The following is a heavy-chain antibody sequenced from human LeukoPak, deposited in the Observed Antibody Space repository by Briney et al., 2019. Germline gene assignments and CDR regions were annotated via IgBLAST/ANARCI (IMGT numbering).Heavy chain of an antibody. Sequence: SVKVSCKASGGTFSSYAISWVRQAPGQGLEWMGRIIPILGIANYAQKFQGRVTITADKSTSTAYMELSSLRSEDTAVYYCARGEPIAVAGILYYYYYYGMDVWGQGTTVTVSS. D-gene: IGHD6-19*01. J-gene: IGHJ6*02. CDR3: ARGEPIAVAGILYYYYYYGMDV. CDR1: GGTFSSYA. CDR2: IIPILGIA. V-gene: IGHV1-69*04.